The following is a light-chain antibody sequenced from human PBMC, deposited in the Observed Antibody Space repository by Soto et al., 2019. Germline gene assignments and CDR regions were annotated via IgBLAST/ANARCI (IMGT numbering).Light chain of an antibody. CDR3: QQRSDWPST. Sequence: EIVLTQSPATLSLSPGERATLSCRASQSVRSYLAWYQQKPGQAPRLLIYDASNRAPGIPARFSGSGSGTDFTLTISCLEPEDFAVYYCQQRSDWPSTFGGGTKVQIK. V-gene: IGKV3-11*01. J-gene: IGKJ4*01. CDR2: DAS. CDR1: QSVRSY.